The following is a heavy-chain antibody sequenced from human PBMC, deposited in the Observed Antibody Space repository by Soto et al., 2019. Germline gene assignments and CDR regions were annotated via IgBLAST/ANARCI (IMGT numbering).Heavy chain of an antibody. Sequence: QMQLVESGGGVVQPGRSLRLSCAASGFISSDYGIHWVRQAPGKGLEWVAFISDDGGRNKVYAASVKGRFTISRDNSVNTVHLQMNGPTTEDTAVYYCTKARNNRRDAFDIWGQGAMVTVSS. CDR1: GFISSDYG. V-gene: IGHV3-30*18. CDR3: TKARNNRRDAFDI. CDR2: ISDDGGRNK. J-gene: IGHJ3*02.